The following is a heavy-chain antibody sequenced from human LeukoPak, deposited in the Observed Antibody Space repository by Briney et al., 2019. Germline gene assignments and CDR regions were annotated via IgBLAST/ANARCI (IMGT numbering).Heavy chain of an antibody. CDR3: AREADYYDSSGYYTTFDY. CDR2: ISYDGSNK. V-gene: IGHV3-30*14. J-gene: IGHJ4*02. D-gene: IGHD3-22*01. Sequence: GGSLRLSCAASGFTFSNYAIHWVRQAPGKGLEWVAVISYDGSNKYYADSVKGRFTISRDNSKNTLYLQMNSLRAEDTAVYYCAREADYYDSSGYYTTFDYWGQGTLVTVSS. CDR1: GFTFSNYA.